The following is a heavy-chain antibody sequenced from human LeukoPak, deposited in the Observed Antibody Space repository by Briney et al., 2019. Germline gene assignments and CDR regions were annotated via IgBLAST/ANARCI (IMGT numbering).Heavy chain of an antibody. V-gene: IGHV1-69*05. Sequence: EASVKISCKASGGTFSSYAISWVRQAPGQGPEWMGGIIPIFGTANYAQKFQGRVTITTDESTSTAYMELSSLRSEDTAVYYCARAYGGNSGPFDYWGQGTLVTVSS. CDR2: IIPIFGTA. J-gene: IGHJ4*02. CDR1: GGTFSSYA. CDR3: ARAYGGNSGPFDY. D-gene: IGHD4-23*01.